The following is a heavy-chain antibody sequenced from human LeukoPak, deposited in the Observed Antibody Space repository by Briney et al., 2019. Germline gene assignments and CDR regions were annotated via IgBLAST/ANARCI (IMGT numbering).Heavy chain of an antibody. J-gene: IGHJ4*02. V-gene: IGHV4-4*07. D-gene: IGHD6-6*01. CDR1: GGSITSYY. Sequence: PSETLSLTCTVSGGSITSYYWSYIRQPAGKGLEWIGRIHTSGSTNYNPSLKSRVTMSVDTSKNQFSLKLSSVTAADTAIYYSAREFSGTSIAARVFDSWGQEALVTVSS. CDR2: IHTSGST. CDR3: AREFSGTSIAARVFDS.